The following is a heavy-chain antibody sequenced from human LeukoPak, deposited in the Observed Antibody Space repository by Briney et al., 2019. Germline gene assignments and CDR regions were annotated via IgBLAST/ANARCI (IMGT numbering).Heavy chain of an antibody. Sequence: PGGSLRLSCVASGFTFSSYWMAWVRQAPGKGLEWVANINQDGSEKNYVDSVKGRFTISRDNAKNSLCLQMNSLRAEDTAMYYCAREGLAKRRSIDYWGQGTLVTVSS. D-gene: IGHD2-21*01. CDR3: AREGLAKRRSIDY. CDR1: GFTFSSYW. CDR2: INQDGSEK. V-gene: IGHV3-7*01. J-gene: IGHJ4*02.